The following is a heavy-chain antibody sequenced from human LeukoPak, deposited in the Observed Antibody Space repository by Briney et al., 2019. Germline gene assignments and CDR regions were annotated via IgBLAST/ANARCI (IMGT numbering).Heavy chain of an antibody. CDR2: ISSNGDST. CDR1: GFSFSSYA. D-gene: IGHD3-22*01. Sequence: GGSLRLSCAASGFSFSSYAMHWVRQAPGKGLEYISAISSNGDSTHYANSVKGRFTISRDNSKNTLYFQMGSLRAEGMAVYYCARGRYDSSGYEAPTAFDIWGQGTMVTVSS. V-gene: IGHV3-64*01. CDR3: ARGRYDSSGYEAPTAFDI. J-gene: IGHJ3*02.